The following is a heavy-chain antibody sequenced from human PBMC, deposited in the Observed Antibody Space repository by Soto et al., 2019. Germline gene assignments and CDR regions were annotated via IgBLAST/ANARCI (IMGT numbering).Heavy chain of an antibody. V-gene: IGHV4-31*02. CDR1: GGSISSGGYY. J-gene: IGHJ4*02. CDR3: ASLSNCGGDCYHPGNY. D-gene: IGHD2-21*02. Sequence: SETLSLTCTISGGSISSGGYYWSWIRQHPGKGLEWIGYIYYSGSTYYNPSLKSRVTISVDTSKNQFSLKLSSVTAADTAVYYCASLSNCGGDCYHPGNYWGQGTLVTVSS. CDR2: IYYSGST.